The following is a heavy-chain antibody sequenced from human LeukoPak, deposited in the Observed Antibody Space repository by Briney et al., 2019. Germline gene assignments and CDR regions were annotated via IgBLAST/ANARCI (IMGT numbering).Heavy chain of an antibody. V-gene: IGHV4-39*07. J-gene: IGHJ1*01. Sequence: SETLSLTCTVSGGSISSSSYYWGWIRQPPGKGLEWIGSIYYSGSTYYNPSLKSRVTISVDTSKNQFSLKLSSVTAADTAVYYCARAVAGMGHWGQGTLVTVSS. D-gene: IGHD6-19*01. CDR2: IYYSGST. CDR3: ARAVAGMGH. CDR1: GGSISSSSYY.